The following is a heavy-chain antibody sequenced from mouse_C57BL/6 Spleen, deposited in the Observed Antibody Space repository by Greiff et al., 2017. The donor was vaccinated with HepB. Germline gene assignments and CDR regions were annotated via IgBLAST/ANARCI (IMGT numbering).Heavy chain of an antibody. J-gene: IGHJ3*01. D-gene: IGHD1-1*01. CDR3: ARSFYGSSPAWFAY. Sequence: QVQLQQPGTELVKPGASVMLSCKASGYTFTSYWMHWVKQRPGQGLEWIGNINPSNGGTNYNEKFKSKATLTVDKSSSTAYMQLSSLTSEDSAVYYSARSFYGSSPAWFAYWGQGTLVTVSA. CDR2: INPSNGGT. V-gene: IGHV1-53*01. CDR1: GYTFTSYW.